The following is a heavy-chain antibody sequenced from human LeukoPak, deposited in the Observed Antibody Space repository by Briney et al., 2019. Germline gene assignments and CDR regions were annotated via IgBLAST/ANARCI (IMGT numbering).Heavy chain of an antibody. CDR2: INPSGGST. D-gene: IGHD6-19*01. V-gene: IGHV1-46*01. CDR3: ARDIAVAGTRDAFDI. CDR1: GYTFTSYY. Sequence: GASVKVSCKASGYTFTSYYMHWVRQAPGQGLEWMGIINPSGGSTSYAQKFQGRVTMTRDTSTSTVYMELSSLRSEDTAVYYCARDIAVAGTRDAFDIWGQGTMVTVSS. J-gene: IGHJ3*02.